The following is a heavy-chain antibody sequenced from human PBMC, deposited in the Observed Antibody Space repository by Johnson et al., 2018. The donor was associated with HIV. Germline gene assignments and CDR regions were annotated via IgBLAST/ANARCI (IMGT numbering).Heavy chain of an antibody. CDR3: GRGGGDYYRDGFDI. J-gene: IGHJ3*02. Sequence: MQLVESGGGLIQPGGSLRLSCAASGFSFSGYWMHWVRQAPGKGLVWFSRINSDGSATDYADSVKGRFTVSRDNTKNTLYVQRNSRRVEDTAVYYCGRGGGDYYRDGFDIWGQGTVVTVSS. D-gene: IGHD1-26*01. CDR2: INSDGSAT. V-gene: IGHV3-74*01. CDR1: GFSFSGYW.